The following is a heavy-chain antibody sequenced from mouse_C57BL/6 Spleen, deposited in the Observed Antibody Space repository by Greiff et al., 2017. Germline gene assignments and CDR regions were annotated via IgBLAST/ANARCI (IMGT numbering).Heavy chain of an antibody. CDR2: IDPSDSYT. V-gene: IGHV1-59*01. Sequence: VQLQQPGAELVRPGTSVKLSCKASGYTFTSYWMHWVKQRPGQGLEWIGVIDPSDSYTNYNQKVKGKATLTVDTSSSTAYMQLSRLTSEDSAVYCGSRSPYVNFYAMDYRGQGTSVTVSS. J-gene: IGHJ4*01. CDR3: SRSPYVNFYAMDY. D-gene: IGHD2-1*01. CDR1: GYTFTSYW.